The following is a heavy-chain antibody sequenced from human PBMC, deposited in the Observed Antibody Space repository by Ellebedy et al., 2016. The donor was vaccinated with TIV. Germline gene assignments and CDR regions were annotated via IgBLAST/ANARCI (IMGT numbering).Heavy chain of an antibody. CDR3: AREGDTAMVHGMDV. V-gene: IGHV3-48*01. D-gene: IGHD5-18*01. Sequence: GESLKISCAASGFTFSLYSMNWVRQAPGKGLEWIAYITSTTNIIYYADSVKGRFTISRDNAKNSLYLQMNSLRAEDTAVYYCAREGDTAMVHGMDVWGQGTTVTVSS. J-gene: IGHJ6*02. CDR2: ITSTTNII. CDR1: GFTFSLYS.